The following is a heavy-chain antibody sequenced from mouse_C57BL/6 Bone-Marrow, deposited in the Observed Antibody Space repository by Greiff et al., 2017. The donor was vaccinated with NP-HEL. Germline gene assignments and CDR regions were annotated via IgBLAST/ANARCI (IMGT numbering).Heavy chain of an antibody. D-gene: IGHD1-1*01. Sequence: EVKVVESGEGLVKPGGFLKLSCAASGFTFSSYAMSWVRQTPEKRLEWVAYISSGGDYIYYADTVKGRFTISRDNARNTLYLQMSSLKSEDTAMYYCTRGSSSYHYYAMDYWGQGTSVTVSS. J-gene: IGHJ4*01. CDR2: ISSGGDYI. CDR1: GFTFSSYA. CDR3: TRGSSSYHYYAMDY. V-gene: IGHV5-9-1*02.